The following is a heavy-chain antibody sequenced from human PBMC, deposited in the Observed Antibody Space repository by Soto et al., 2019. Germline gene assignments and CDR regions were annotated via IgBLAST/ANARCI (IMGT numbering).Heavy chain of an antibody. V-gene: IGHV1-18*01. CDR2: ISAYNGNT. CDR3: ARLDHYYDLLTAYYGLWDLDF. CDR1: GYTFTSYG. D-gene: IGHD3-9*01. J-gene: IGHJ4*02. Sequence: ASVKVSCKASGYTFTSYGISWVRQAPGQGLEWMGWISAYNGNTNYAQKLQGRVTMTTDTSTSTAYMELRSLRSDDTAVYCCARLDHYYDLLTAYYGLWDLDFCDQRTLGTV.